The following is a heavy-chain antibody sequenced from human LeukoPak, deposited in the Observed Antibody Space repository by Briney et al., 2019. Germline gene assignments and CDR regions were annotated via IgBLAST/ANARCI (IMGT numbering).Heavy chain of an antibody. V-gene: IGHV1-46*01. CDR3: ARGEGYRVGAWWYFDY. D-gene: IGHD1-26*01. J-gene: IGHJ4*02. Sequence: ASVKISCKASGYTFTTYYLHWVRQAPGQGLEWMGIINPNAGDAGYARKFLGRVTMTRDTSTSTVYMELSSLRSEDTAVYYCARGEGYRVGAWWYFDYWGQGTLVTVSS. CDR2: INPNAGDA. CDR1: GYTFTTYY.